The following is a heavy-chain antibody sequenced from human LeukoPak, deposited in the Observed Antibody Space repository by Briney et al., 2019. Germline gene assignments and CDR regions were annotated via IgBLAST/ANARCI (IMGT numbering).Heavy chain of an antibody. CDR3: ARDKGTSYLSSFDY. J-gene: IGHJ4*02. CDR2: IYYSGST. D-gene: IGHD6-6*01. V-gene: IGHV4-61*08. CDR1: GYSISSGYSISSGYY. Sequence: SETLSLTCSVSGYSISSGYSISSGYYWSWIRQPPGKGLEWIRYIYYSGSTNYSPSLKSRVTISVDTSKKQFSLKLSSVTAADTAVYCCARDKGTSYLSSFDYWGQGTLVTVSS.